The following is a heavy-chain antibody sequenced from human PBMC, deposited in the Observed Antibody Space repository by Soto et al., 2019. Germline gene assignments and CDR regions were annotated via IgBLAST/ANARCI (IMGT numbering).Heavy chain of an antibody. V-gene: IGHV3-15*01. CDR1: GFTFSNAW. CDR3: TTAAAAGKVRAVDY. Sequence: PGGSLRLSCAASGFTFSNAWMSWVRQAPGKGLEWVGRIKSKTDGGTTDYAAPVKGRFTISRDDSKNTLYLQMNSLKTEDTAVYYCTTAAAAGKVRAVDYWGQGTLVTVSS. D-gene: IGHD6-13*01. J-gene: IGHJ4*02. CDR2: IKSKTDGGTT.